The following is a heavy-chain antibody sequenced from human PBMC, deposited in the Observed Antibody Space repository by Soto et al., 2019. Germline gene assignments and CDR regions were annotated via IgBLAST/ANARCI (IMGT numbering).Heavy chain of an antibody. CDR1: GGTFSSYA. V-gene: IGHV1-69*01. CDR2: IIPIFGTA. CDR3: ASAPLYYYDSSGYYYFDY. D-gene: IGHD3-22*01. J-gene: IGHJ4*02. Sequence: QVQLVQSGAEVKKPGSSVKVSCKASGGTFSSYAISWVRQAPGQGLEWMGGIIPIFGTANYAQKFQGRVTITADESTSTAYMELSSLRSEDTAVHYCASAPLYYYDSSGYYYFDYWGQGTLVTVSS.